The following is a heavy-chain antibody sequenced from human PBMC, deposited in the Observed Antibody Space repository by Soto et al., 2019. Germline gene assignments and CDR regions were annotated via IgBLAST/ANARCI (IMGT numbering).Heavy chain of an antibody. CDR2: INHSGST. V-gene: IGHV4-34*01. J-gene: IGHJ5*02. CDR3: ARRIVGATYWFDP. CDR1: GGSFSGYY. D-gene: IGHD1-26*01. Sequence: QVQLQQWGAGLLKPSETLSLTCAVYGGSFSGYYWSWIRQPPGKGLEWIGEINHSGSTNYNPSLKSRVTISVDTSKTQFSLKLSSVTAADTAVYYCARRIVGATYWFDPWGQGTLVTVSS.